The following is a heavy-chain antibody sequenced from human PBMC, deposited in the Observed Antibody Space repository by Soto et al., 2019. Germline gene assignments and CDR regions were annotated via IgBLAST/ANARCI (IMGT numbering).Heavy chain of an antibody. CDR3: ARILGYNTSWGAFDI. Sequence: SGPTLVNPTQTLTLTCTFSGFSLSTSGMCVSWIRQPPGKALEWLALIDWDDDKYYSTSLKTRLTISKDTSKNQVVLTMTNMDPVDTATYYCARILGYNTSWGAFDIWGQGTLVTVSS. D-gene: IGHD6-25*01. CDR1: GFSLSTSGMC. J-gene: IGHJ3*02. V-gene: IGHV2-70*01. CDR2: IDWDDDK.